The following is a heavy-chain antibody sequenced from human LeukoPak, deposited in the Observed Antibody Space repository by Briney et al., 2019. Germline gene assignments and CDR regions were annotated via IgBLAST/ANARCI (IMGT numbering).Heavy chain of an antibody. D-gene: IGHD5-12*01. V-gene: IGHV4-59*08. J-gene: IGHJ4*02. CDR2: ISYSGTT. CDR1: GGSISIYY. CDR3: ARHSSGYDPYFDY. Sequence: PSETLSLTCTVSGGSISIYYWSWIRQPPGKGLEWVGYISYSGTTNYNPSLKSRVTISIVTSRNHFSLKLNSVTAADTAMYYCARHSSGYDPYFDYWGQGILVTVSS.